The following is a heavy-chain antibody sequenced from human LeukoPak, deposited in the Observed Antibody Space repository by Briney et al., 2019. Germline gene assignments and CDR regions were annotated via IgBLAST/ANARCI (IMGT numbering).Heavy chain of an antibody. CDR3: ARAASGRRDGPEDLDY. V-gene: IGHV4-34*01. CDR2: INHGGST. J-gene: IGHJ4*02. D-gene: IGHD5-24*01. CDR1: GGSFSGYS. Sequence: PSETLSLTCAVYGGSFSGYSWSWIRQPPGKGLEWIGEINHGGSTNYNPSLKSRVTISVDTSKNQFSLKLSSVTAADTAVYYCARAASGRRDGPEDLDYWGQGTLVTVSS.